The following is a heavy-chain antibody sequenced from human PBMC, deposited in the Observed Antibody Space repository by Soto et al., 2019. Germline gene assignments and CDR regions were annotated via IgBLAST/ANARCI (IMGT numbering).Heavy chain of an antibody. Sequence: EVQLVESGGGLVQPGGSLRLSCAVSGITFSTYWMHWVRQGPGKGLVWVSRINSDGSSTNYADSVRGRFTLSRDNAKNTLYLQMNSLRAEDTAVYYCASVGYGDFFDYWGQGTLVTVSS. CDR2: INSDGSST. CDR3: ASVGYGDFFDY. J-gene: IGHJ4*02. CDR1: GITFSTYW. V-gene: IGHV3-74*01. D-gene: IGHD4-17*01.